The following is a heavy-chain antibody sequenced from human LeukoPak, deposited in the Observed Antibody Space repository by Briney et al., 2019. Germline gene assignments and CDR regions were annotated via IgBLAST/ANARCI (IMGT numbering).Heavy chain of an antibody. CDR3: ARGSMVRGAPFFDY. J-gene: IGHJ4*02. CDR1: GGSISSYY. V-gene: IGHV4-59*01. Sequence: SETLSLTCTVSGGSISSYYWSWIRQPPGKGLEWIGYIYYSGSTNYNPSLKSRVTISVDTSKNQFSLKPSSVTAADTAVYYCARGSMVRGAPFFDYWGQGTLVTVSS. CDR2: IYYSGST. D-gene: IGHD3-10*01.